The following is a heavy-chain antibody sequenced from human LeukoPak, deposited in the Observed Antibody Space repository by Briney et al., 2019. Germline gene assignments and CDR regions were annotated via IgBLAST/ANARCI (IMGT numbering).Heavy chain of an antibody. Sequence: GGSLRLSCAASGFTFSSYAMHWVRQAPGKGLEWVAVISYDGSNKCYADSVKGRFTISRDNSKNTLYLQMNSLRAEDTAVYYCASFKTYSSGWSDWGQGTLVTVSS. CDR1: GFTFSSYA. J-gene: IGHJ4*02. CDR2: ISYDGSNK. CDR3: ASFKTYSSGWSD. V-gene: IGHV3-30*04. D-gene: IGHD6-19*01.